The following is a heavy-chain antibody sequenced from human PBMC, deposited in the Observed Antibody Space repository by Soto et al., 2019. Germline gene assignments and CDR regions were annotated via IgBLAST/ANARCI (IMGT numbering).Heavy chain of an antibody. CDR3: ARGVILWFGELSRRGGYHYYMDV. D-gene: IGHD3-10*01. CDR2: INDSGNI. CDR1: GGSFSGYQ. V-gene: IGHV4-34*01. J-gene: IGHJ6*03. Sequence: QVQLQQWGAGLLKPSETLSLTCAVYGGSFSGYQWSWIRQTPVKGLEWIGEINDSGNINYNPSLKSRVTILLDTPKKQISLKLSSVTAADSAVYYCARGVILWFGELSRRGGYHYYMDVWGKGTTVTVSS.